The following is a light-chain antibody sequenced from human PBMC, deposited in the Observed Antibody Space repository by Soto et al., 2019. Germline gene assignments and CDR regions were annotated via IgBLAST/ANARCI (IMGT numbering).Light chain of an antibody. J-gene: IGKJ5*01. CDR2: GAS. Sequence: EIVMTQSPASLSVSPGERATLSCRANQSISTYLAWYQQKPGQAPRLLIYGASSRATGIPDRFSGSGSGTDFTLTINRVAPEDFAVYYCQQYVSLPITFGQGTRLEIK. V-gene: IGKV3-20*01. CDR1: QSISTY. CDR3: QQYVSLPIT.